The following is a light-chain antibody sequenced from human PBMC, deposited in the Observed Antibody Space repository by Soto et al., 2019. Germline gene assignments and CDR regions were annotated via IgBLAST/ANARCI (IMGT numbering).Light chain of an antibody. Sequence: QPVLTQPPSVSGAPGQRVTISCTGSFSNIGSLYHVHWYQHLPGTAPKLLISGTYNRSSGVPDRFSGSKSGTSASLAITGLQAEDEADYYCQSYDSSLTGSVVFGGGTKLTVL. CDR3: QSYDSSLTGSVV. V-gene: IGLV1-40*01. CDR1: FSNIGSLYH. J-gene: IGLJ2*01. CDR2: GTY.